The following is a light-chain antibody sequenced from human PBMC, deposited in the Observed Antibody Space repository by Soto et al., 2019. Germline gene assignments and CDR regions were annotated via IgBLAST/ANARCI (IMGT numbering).Light chain of an antibody. CDR2: TAS. Sequence: DIQLTQSPSFLSASVGDRVTITCRASQGISTYLAWYQQRPGKAPKLLIHTASTLQSGVPSRFSGSGSGTEFTLTISSLQPEDFATYXXXXXXXXPPNFGGGTKVDIK. CDR3: XXXXXXPPN. CDR1: QGISTY. J-gene: IGKJ4*01. V-gene: IGKV1-9*01.